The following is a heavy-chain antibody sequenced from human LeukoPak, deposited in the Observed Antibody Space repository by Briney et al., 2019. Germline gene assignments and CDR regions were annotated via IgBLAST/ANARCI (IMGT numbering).Heavy chain of an antibody. V-gene: IGHV3-15*07. CDR3: TTGNYGAFEF. Sequence: GGSLRLSCAASGFTFSNDWMNWVRQAPGKGLEWVGRIKSETSGGTTEYAAPVKGRFIVSRDDSKNTLFLQMNSLKIEGTAVYYCTTGNYGAFEFWGQGTMVTVSS. J-gene: IGHJ3*01. D-gene: IGHD1-7*01. CDR1: GFTFSNDW. CDR2: IKSETSGGTT.